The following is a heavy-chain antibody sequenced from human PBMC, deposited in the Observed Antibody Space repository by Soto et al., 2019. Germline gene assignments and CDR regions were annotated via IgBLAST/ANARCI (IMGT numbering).Heavy chain of an antibody. Sequence: SETLSLTCTVSGDTISSYYWGWIRQAPGKGLEWIGYIYYSGSLNNNPSLKSRVTTSVKTSANQFSLKLSSVTAADTAVYYCARDRDYTRGWRKFDQWGQGTQVTVSS. CDR1: GDTISSYY. CDR2: IYYSGSL. CDR3: ARDRDYTRGWRKFDQ. D-gene: IGHD6-19*01. J-gene: IGHJ4*02. V-gene: IGHV4-59*01.